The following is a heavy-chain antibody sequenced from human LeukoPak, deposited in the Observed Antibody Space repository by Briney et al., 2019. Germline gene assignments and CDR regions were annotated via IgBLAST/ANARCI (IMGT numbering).Heavy chain of an antibody. Sequence: ASVKVSCKASGGTFSSYAISWVRQAPGQGLEWMGKIIPILGIANYAQKFRGRVTITADKSTSTAYMELSSLRSEDTAVYYCATTYYYDSSGGNGMDVWGQGTTVTVSS. V-gene: IGHV1-69*04. J-gene: IGHJ6*02. D-gene: IGHD3-22*01. CDR3: ATTYYYDSSGGNGMDV. CDR2: IIPILGIA. CDR1: GGTFSSYA.